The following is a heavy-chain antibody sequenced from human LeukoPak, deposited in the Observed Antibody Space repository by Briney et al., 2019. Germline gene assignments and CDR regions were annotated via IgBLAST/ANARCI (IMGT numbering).Heavy chain of an antibody. CDR3: ASASYDILTGYYGPYYYYGMDV. Sequence: ASVKVSYKASGGTFSSYAISWVRQAPGQELEWMGRIIPILGIANYAQKFQGRVTITADKSTSTAYMELSSLRSEDTAVYYCASASYDILTGYYGPYYYYGMDVWGQGTTVTVSS. D-gene: IGHD3-9*01. V-gene: IGHV1-69*04. J-gene: IGHJ6*02. CDR1: GGTFSSYA. CDR2: IIPILGIA.